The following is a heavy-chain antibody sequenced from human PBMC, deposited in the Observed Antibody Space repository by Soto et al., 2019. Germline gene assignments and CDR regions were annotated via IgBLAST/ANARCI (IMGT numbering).Heavy chain of an antibody. CDR2: ISSSSSYI. CDR1: GFTFSSYS. CDR3: ARDEYCSSTSCYNGGGYYYGMDV. D-gene: IGHD2-2*02. Sequence: GGSLRLPCAASGFTFSSYSMNWVRQAPGKGLEWVSSISSSSSYIYYADSVKGRFTISRDNAKNSLYLQMNSLRAEDTAVYYCARDEYCSSTSCYNGGGYYYGMDVWGQGTTVTVSS. V-gene: IGHV3-21*01. J-gene: IGHJ6*02.